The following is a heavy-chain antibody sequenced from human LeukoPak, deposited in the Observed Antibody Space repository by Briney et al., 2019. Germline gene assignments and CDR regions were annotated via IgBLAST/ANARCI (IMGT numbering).Heavy chain of an antibody. D-gene: IGHD1-20*01. CDR3: ARDYNWNPYYYYYYYMDV. Sequence: ASVKVSCKASGYTFTGYYMHWVRQAPGQGLEWMGWINPNSGGTNYAQKLQGRVTMTTDTSTSTAYMELRSLRSDDTAVYYCARDYNWNPYYYYYYYMDVWGKGTTVTVSS. CDR2: INPNSGGT. CDR1: GYTFTGYY. V-gene: IGHV1-2*02. J-gene: IGHJ6*03.